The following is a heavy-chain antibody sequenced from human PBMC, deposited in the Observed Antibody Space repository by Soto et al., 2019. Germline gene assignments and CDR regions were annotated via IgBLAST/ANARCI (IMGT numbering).Heavy chain of an antibody. CDR2: INSDGSST. V-gene: IGHV3-74*01. D-gene: IGHD6-25*01. J-gene: IGHJ4*02. CDR3: SKDHHSSGFYY. Sequence: GVSLRLSCAASGSTSSSYWMLWFRQAPGKGLVWVARINSDGSSTSYADSVKGRFTISKDNAKNTLYLQMNSLRAEDTAVYYCSKDHHSSGFYYWGQRTLLTVSS. CDR1: GSTSSSYW.